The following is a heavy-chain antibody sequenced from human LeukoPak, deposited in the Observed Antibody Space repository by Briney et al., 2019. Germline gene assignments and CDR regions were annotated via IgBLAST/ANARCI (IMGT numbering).Heavy chain of an antibody. J-gene: IGHJ4*02. V-gene: IGHV1-18*01. CDR1: GYTFTSYG. CDR2: ISAYNGNT. D-gene: IGHD2-8*01. Sequence: ASVTVSCKASGYTFTSYGISWVRQAPGQGLEGMGWISAYNGNTNYAQKLQGRVTMTTDTSTSTAYMELRSLRSDDTAVYYCARDSLGYCTNGVCYPADYWGQGTLVTVSS. CDR3: ARDSLGYCTNGVCYPADY.